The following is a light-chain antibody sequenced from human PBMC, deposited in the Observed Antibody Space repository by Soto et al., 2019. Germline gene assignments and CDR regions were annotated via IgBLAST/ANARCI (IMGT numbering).Light chain of an antibody. CDR3: QQYGSSPVT. V-gene: IGKV1-5*01. CDR1: QSISSW. Sequence: QMNQSPATLSASVGDRVTITCRASQSISSWLAWYQQKPGKAPKVLIFDASSLESGVPSRFSGSGSATEFTLSISRLEPEDFAVYYFQQYGSSPVTFGQGTKVDIK. J-gene: IGKJ1*01. CDR2: DAS.